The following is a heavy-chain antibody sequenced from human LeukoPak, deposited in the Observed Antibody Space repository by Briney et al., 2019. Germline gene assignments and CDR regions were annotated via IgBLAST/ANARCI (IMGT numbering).Heavy chain of an antibody. CDR2: IYPGDSDT. CDR3: ARLNYYDGTGSYSALDY. D-gene: IGHD3-22*01. CDR1: GYSFTSYW. J-gene: IGHJ4*02. V-gene: IGHV5-51*01. Sequence: PGESLKISCKGSGYSFTSYWIGWVRQMPGKGLEWMGIIYPGDSDTRYSPSFQGQVTISADKSISTAYLQWSSLKASDTAMYFCARLNYYDGTGSYSALDYWGQGTLVTVSS.